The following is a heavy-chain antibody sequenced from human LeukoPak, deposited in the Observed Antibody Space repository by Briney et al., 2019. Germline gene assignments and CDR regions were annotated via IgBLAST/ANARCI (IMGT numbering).Heavy chain of an antibody. CDR3: AREEYYSDNSGYYPDF. V-gene: IGHV4-61*02. J-gene: IGHJ4*02. D-gene: IGHD3-22*01. Sequence: PSQTLSLTCTVSGDSISSGSYYWSWIRQPAGKGLEWIGRIYTSGSTNYNPSLKGRVTISVDTSKNQFSLKLSSVTAADTAVYYCAREEYYSDNSGYYPDFWGQGTLVTVSS. CDR1: GDSISSGSYY. CDR2: IYTSGST.